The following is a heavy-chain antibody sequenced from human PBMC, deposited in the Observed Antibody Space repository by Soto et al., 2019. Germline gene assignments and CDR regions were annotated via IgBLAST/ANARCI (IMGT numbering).Heavy chain of an antibody. J-gene: IGHJ6*02. V-gene: IGHV4-39*01. CDR1: GGSISSSSYY. D-gene: IGHD3-10*01. CDR3: ARIWGGGSGSYYIHYYYYGMDV. Sequence: SETLSLTCTVSGGSISSSSYYWGWIRQPPGKGLEWIGSIYYSGSTYYNPSLKSRVTISVDTSKNQFSLKLSSVTAADTAVYYCARIWGGGSGSYYIHYYYYGMDVWGQGTTVTVSS. CDR2: IYYSGST.